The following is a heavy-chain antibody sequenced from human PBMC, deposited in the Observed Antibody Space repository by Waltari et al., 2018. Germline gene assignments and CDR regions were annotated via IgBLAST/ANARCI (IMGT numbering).Heavy chain of an antibody. CDR2: IYYSGST. CDR3: AIQSHLLTDY. Sequence: QVQLQQWGAGLLKPSETLSLTCAVYGGSFSGYYWGWIRQPPGKGLEWIGSIYYSGSTYSNPSLKIRVTISVDTSKNQFSLKLSSGTAADTAVYYCAIQSHLLTDYWGQGTLVTVSS. CDR1: GGSFSGYY. J-gene: IGHJ4*02. V-gene: IGHV4-34*01.